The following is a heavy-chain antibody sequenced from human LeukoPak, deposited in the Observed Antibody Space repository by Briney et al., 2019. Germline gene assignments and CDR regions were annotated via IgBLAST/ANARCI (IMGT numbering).Heavy chain of an antibody. J-gene: IGHJ4*02. CDR1: GGSISSYY. CDR2: IYTSGST. D-gene: IGHD5-18*01. V-gene: IGHV4-4*07. Sequence: SETLSLTCTVSGGSISSYYWSWIRQPAGKGLEWIGRIYTSGSTNYNPSLKSRVTMSVDTSKNQSSLKLSSVTAADTAVYYCARDRDDGRGYSYDFWGQGTLVTVSS. CDR3: ARDRDDGRGYSYDF.